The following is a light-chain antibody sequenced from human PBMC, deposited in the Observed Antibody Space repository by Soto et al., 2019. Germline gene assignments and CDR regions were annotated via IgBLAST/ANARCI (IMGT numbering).Light chain of an antibody. CDR2: EGS. CDR3: CSYAGPYVV. V-gene: IGLV2-23*01. CDR1: SSDVGSYNL. J-gene: IGLJ2*01. Sequence: QSALTQPASVSGSPGQSITISCTGTSSDVGSYNLVSWYQQHPGKAPKLMIYEGSKRPSGVSNRFSGSKSGNTASLTISGLQAEDDADYYCCSYAGPYVVFGGGTKVTVL.